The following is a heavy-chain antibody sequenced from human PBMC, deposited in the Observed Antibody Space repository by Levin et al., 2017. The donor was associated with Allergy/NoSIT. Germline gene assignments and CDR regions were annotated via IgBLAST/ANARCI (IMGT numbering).Heavy chain of an antibody. CDR3: ARVADRGQQLRYNWFDP. CDR1: GFTFSTSD. Sequence: SCAASGFTFSTSDMSWVRQAPGKGLEWVSSITTSTAYIYYAASVKGRFTISRDNAKNSVSLQMTSLRVDDTAVYYCARVADRGQQLRYNWFDPWGQGTLVTVSS. CDR2: ITTSTAYI. V-gene: IGHV3-21*01. D-gene: IGHD6-13*01. J-gene: IGHJ5*02.